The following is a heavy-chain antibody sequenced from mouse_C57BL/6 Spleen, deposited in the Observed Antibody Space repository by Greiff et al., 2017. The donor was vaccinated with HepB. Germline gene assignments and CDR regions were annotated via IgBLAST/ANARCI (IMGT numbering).Heavy chain of an antibody. V-gene: IGHV1-64*01. Sequence: QVQLQQPGAELVKPGASVKLSCKASGYTFTSYWMHWVKQRPGQGLEWIGMIHPNSGSTNYNEKFKSKATLTVDKSSSTAYMQLSSLTSEDSAVYYCASSRVTTGFAYWGQGTLVTVSA. CDR3: ASSRVTTGFAY. CDR1: GYTFTSYW. J-gene: IGHJ3*01. CDR2: IHPNSGST. D-gene: IGHD2-2*01.